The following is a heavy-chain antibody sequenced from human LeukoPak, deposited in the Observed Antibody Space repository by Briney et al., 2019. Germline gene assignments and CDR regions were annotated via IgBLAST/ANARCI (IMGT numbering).Heavy chain of an antibody. CDR2: INANNGNT. Sequence: GASVKVSCKASGYTFTSYGITWVRQAPGQGLEWMGWINANNGNTNYAQNLQGRVTMTTDTSTSTVYEELRSLKSDDTAVYYCARGPIAAAGDSWGQGTLVTVSS. D-gene: IGHD6-13*01. CDR1: GYTFTSYG. J-gene: IGHJ4*02. CDR3: ARGPIAAAGDS. V-gene: IGHV1-18*01.